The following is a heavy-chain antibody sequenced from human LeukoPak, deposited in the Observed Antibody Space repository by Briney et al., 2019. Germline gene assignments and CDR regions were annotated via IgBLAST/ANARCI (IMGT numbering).Heavy chain of an antibody. V-gene: IGHV4-59*01. D-gene: IGHD2-2*01. CDR2: IYSSGST. CDR1: GGSISNYY. Sequence: SETLSLTCTVSGGSISNYYWSWIRQPPGKGLLWIGYIYSSGSTTSNPSLKSRVTISVDTSKNQFSLKLDSVTAADTAVYYCARDRSRAPHCTSTSCPPFPQYYFDYWGQGTLVTVSS. J-gene: IGHJ4*02. CDR3: ARDRSRAPHCTSTSCPPFPQYYFDY.